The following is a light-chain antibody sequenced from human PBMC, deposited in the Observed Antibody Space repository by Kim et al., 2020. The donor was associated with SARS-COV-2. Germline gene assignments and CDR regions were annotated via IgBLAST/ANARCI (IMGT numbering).Light chain of an antibody. Sequence: ATTSCTGSSSNVGAGYDVHWYQQLPGTAPKLLIYVNSNRPSGVPDRFSGSKSGTSASLAITGLQADDEADYYCQSYDSSLSGSKVFGGGTQLTVL. J-gene: IGLJ2*01. V-gene: IGLV1-40*01. CDR3: QSYDSSLSGSKV. CDR1: SSNVGAGYD. CDR2: VNS.